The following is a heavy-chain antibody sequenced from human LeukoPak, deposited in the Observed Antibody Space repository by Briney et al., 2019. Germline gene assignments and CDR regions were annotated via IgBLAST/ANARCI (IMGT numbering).Heavy chain of an antibody. CDR2: INHSGST. Sequence: PSETLSLTCAVYGESFNSYYWSWIRQSPGKGLEWIGEINHSGSTNYNPSLESRVTISVDTSKKQFFLKLTSVTAADTAVYFCARRRVLMFNSIDYWGQGTLVTVSS. V-gene: IGHV4-34*01. D-gene: IGHD3-10*02. CDR1: GESFNSYY. CDR3: ARRRVLMFNSIDY. J-gene: IGHJ4*02.